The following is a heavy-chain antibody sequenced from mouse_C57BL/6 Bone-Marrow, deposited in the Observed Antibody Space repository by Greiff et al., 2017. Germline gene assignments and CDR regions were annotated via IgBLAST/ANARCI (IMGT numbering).Heavy chain of an antibody. CDR1: GFNNQDYY. J-gene: IGHJ2*01. Sequence: VQLQESGAELVKPGASVQLSCPASGFNNQDYYLHWVKQRTEQGLEWIGRIDPEDGETKYAPKFQGKATITADTSPNTAYLQLSSLTSEDTAVYYCAMYGNYGDYWGQGTTLTVSS. D-gene: IGHD2-10*02. CDR2: IDPEDGET. V-gene: IGHV14-2*01. CDR3: AMYGNYGDY.